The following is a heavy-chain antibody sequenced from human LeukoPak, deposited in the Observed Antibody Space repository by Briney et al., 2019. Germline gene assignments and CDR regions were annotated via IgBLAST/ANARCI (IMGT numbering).Heavy chain of an antibody. CDR3: ARHPPDYYDSSGYPHGAFDI. J-gene: IGHJ3*02. V-gene: IGHV1-69*04. CDR2: IIPILGIA. Sequence: SVKVSCKASGGTFSSYAISWVRQAPGQGLEWMGRIIPILGIANYAQKFQGRVTITADKSTSTAYMGLSSLRSEDTAVYCCARHPPDYYDSSGYPHGAFDIWGQGTMVTVSS. CDR1: GGTFSSYA. D-gene: IGHD3-22*01.